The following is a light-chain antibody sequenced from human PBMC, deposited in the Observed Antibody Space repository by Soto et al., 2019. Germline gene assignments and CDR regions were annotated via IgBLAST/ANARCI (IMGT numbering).Light chain of an antibody. V-gene: IGLV1-40*01. CDR3: QSYDSSLSGYV. CDR2: GNS. Sequence: QSVLTQPPSVSGAPGQRVTISCTGSSSNIGAGYDVHWYQQLPGTAPKLLIYGNSNRPSGVPDRFSGSKSGTSASLPITGLQVEDEADYYCQSYDSSLSGYVFGTGTKLTVL. CDR1: SSNIGAGYD. J-gene: IGLJ1*01.